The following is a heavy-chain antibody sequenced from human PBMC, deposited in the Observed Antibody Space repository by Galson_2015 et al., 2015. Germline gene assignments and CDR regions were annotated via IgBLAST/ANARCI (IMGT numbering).Heavy chain of an antibody. V-gene: IGHV3-53*01. CDR1: GFTVSSNY. J-gene: IGHJ4*02. CDR2: IYSILYT. Sequence: SLRLSCAASGFTVSSNYMSWVRQPPGKGLEWVSVIYSILYTSYADSVKGRFTISRDDSKNILYLQMNSLRDEDTAVYYCAKGFCSGASCHSLAPLELDYWGQGALVTVSS. CDR3: AKGFCSGASCHSLAPLELDY. D-gene: IGHD2-15*01.